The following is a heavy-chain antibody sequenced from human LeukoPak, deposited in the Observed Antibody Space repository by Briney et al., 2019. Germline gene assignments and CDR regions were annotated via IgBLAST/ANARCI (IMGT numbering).Heavy chain of an antibody. CDR2: IYSSGST. V-gene: IGHV4-59*08. Sequence: SETLSLTCTVSGGSISNYYWTWIRQSPGKGLEWIGYIYSSGSTKYSPSLKSRVTISVDTSKNQFSLNLSSVTAADTALYYCARLPSGSSPFDYWGQGTLVTVSS. J-gene: IGHJ4*02. D-gene: IGHD3-10*01. CDR3: ARLPSGSSPFDY. CDR1: GGSISNYY.